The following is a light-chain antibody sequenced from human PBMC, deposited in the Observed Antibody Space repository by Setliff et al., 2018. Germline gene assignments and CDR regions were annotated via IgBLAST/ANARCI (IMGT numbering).Light chain of an antibody. J-gene: IGLJ1*01. Sequence: QSALTQPASVSGSPGQSITISCTGSSSDVGGYNHVSWYQQHPGKAPKLMIYDVGKRPSGVSNRFSGSKSVNTASLTISGLQAEDEADYYCSSYTGSNSHVFGTGTKVTVL. CDR2: DVG. CDR3: SSYTGSNSHV. V-gene: IGLV2-14*01. CDR1: SSDVGGYNH.